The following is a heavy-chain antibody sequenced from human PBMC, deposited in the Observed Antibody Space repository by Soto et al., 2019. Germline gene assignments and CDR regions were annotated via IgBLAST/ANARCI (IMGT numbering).Heavy chain of an antibody. CDR1: GFTVSTNY. Sequence: EVQLVETGGGLIQPGGSLRLSCAVSGFTVSTNYMSWVRQAPGKGLEWVSVIYSGGYTSYADSVKGRFTISRDNSKNTLSFQMNSLRAEDTAVYHCARNKHDFWSGTLGDWGQGTLVTVSS. D-gene: IGHD3-3*01. CDR3: ARNKHDFWSGTLGD. CDR2: IYSGGYT. J-gene: IGHJ4*02. V-gene: IGHV3-53*02.